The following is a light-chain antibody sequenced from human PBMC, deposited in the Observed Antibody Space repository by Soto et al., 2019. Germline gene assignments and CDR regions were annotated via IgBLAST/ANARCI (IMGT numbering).Light chain of an antibody. Sequence: QSVLTQPPSLSGAPGQRVTISCTGSSSNIGAGYDVHWYQQLPGTSPKLLIYGNSNRPSGVPDRFSGSKSGTSASLAITGLQAEDEADYYCQSYDSSLSVRVVGGGTKLTVL. CDR1: SSNIGAGYD. CDR3: QSYDSSLSVRV. CDR2: GNS. J-gene: IGLJ2*01. V-gene: IGLV1-40*01.